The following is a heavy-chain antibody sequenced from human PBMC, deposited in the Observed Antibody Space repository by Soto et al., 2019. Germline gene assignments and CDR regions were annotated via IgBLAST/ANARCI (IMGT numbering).Heavy chain of an antibody. V-gene: IGHV1-18*01. D-gene: IGHD3-3*01. CDR1: GYTFTSYG. J-gene: IGHJ5*02. CDR2: ISAYNGNT. CDR3: ARDLADYDFWSGYPPAWWFDP. Sequence: QVQLVQSGAEVKKPGASVKVSCKASGYTFTSYGISWVRQAPGQGLEWMGWISAYNGNTNYAQKLQGRVTMTTDTPTSTAYMELRSLRSDDTAVYYCARDLADYDFWSGYPPAWWFDPWGQGTLVTVSS.